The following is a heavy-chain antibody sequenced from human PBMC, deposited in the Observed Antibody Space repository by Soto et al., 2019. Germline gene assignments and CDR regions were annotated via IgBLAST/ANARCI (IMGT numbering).Heavy chain of an antibody. CDR2: VSAGGDMT. D-gene: IGHD3-10*01. CDR1: GFTFSSYA. V-gene: IGHV3-23*01. J-gene: IGHJ6*02. CDR3: ARGDRGGSGSPASYYYSGLEV. Sequence: DVQLLESGGHLVQPGGSLRLSCAASGFTFSSYAMSWVRQAPGKGLEWVSSVSAGGDMTYYSDSVKGRFTISSDNSNNALFLQMNSLRIADTALYYCARGDRGGSGSPASYYYSGLEVWGQGTTVTVS.